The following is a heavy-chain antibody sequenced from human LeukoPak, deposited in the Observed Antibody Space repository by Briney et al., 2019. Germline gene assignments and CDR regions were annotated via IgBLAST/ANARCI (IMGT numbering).Heavy chain of an antibody. CDR1: GFIYDYYW. J-gene: IGHJ4*02. CDR3: ARGWGERGKCRGGTCNNHQLDY. V-gene: IGHV3-7*01. CDR2: IKESGSEK. Sequence: PGGSLRLSCTASGFIYDYYWMTWVRQAPGKGLEWLANIKESGSEKYYVDSVKGRFTISRDNAKNSLYLQMNSLRVEDTAVYYCARGWGERGKCRGGTCNNHQLDYGGRGTLVTVSS. D-gene: IGHD2-15*01.